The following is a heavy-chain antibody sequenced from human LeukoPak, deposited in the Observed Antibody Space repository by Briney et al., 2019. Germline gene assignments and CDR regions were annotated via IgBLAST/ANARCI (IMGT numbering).Heavy chain of an antibody. CDR3: AGQQQYCSSTSSLYYFDY. J-gene: IGHJ4*02. Sequence: SVKVSCTASGGTFSSYAISWVRQAPGQGLEWMGRIIPILGIANYAQKFQGRVTITADKSTSTAYMELSSLRSEDTAVYYCAGQQQYCSSTSSLYYFDYWGQGTLVTVSS. CDR1: GGTFSSYA. D-gene: IGHD2-2*01. V-gene: IGHV1-69*04. CDR2: IIPILGIA.